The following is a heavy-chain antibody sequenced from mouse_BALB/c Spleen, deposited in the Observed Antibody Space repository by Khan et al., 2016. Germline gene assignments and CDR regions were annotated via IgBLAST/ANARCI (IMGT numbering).Heavy chain of an antibody. CDR3: ARTPTAYHAVDR. D-gene: IGHD1-2*01. CDR1: GYSITSDYA. J-gene: IGHJ4*01. CDR2: ISYRVST. V-gene: IGHV3-2*02. Sequence: EVQLQESGPGLVKPSQSLSLTCTVNGYSITSDYAWNCFRQFPGNKLEWMGYISYRVSTSTYPSFKRRISITRDNSRKQFFLPLNSVTHEDTVTYYRARTPTAYHAVDRCGHGTTVTVSS.